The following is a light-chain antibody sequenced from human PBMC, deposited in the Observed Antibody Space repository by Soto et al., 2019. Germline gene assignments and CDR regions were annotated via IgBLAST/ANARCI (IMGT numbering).Light chain of an antibody. J-gene: IGLJ1*01. CDR1: SSDVGGYNY. V-gene: IGLV2-11*01. CDR2: DVT. CDR3: CSYAGSSTYV. Sequence: QSVLTQPRSVSGSPGQSVTISCTGSSSDVGGYNYVSWYQQYAGEVPKLLIYDVTKRPSGLPDRFSDSKSGNTASLIISGLQAEDEADYYCCSYAGSSTYVFGSGTKVTVL.